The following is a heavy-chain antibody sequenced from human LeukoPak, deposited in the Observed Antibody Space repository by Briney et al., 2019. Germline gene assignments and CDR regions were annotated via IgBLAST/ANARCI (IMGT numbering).Heavy chain of an antibody. V-gene: IGHV4-61*02. CDR2: IYTSGST. D-gene: IGHD2/OR15-2a*01. CDR1: GGSISSGSYY. Sequence: SQTLSLTRTVSGGSISSGSYYWSWIRQPAGKGLEWIGRIYTSGSTNYNPSLKSRVTISVDTSKNQFSLKLSSVTAADTAVYYCARDVSTDNWFDPWGQGTLVTVSS. J-gene: IGHJ5*02. CDR3: ARDVSTDNWFDP.